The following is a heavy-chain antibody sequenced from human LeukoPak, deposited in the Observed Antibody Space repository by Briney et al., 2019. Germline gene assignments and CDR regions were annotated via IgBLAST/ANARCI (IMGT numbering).Heavy chain of an antibody. J-gene: IGHJ4*02. V-gene: IGHV1-18*01. Sequence: ASVKVSCKASGYTFTSYGISWVRQAPGQGLEWMGWISAYNGNTNYAQKLQGRVTMTTDTSTSTAYMELRSLRSDDTAVYYCARDTGYYDSSGYFTWGYYFDYWGQGTLVTVSS. CDR3: ARDTGYYDSSGYFTWGYYFDY. CDR1: GYTFTSYG. D-gene: IGHD3-22*01. CDR2: ISAYNGNT.